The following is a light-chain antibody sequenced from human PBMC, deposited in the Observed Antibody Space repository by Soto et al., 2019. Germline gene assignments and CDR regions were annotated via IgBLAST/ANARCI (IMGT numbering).Light chain of an antibody. Sequence: IVLTQSPGTLSLSPGERATLSCRASQSVSSSYLAWYQQKPGQAPRLLIYGASSRATGIPDRFSGSGSGTDFTLTISSLEPEDLAVYYCQQRSNWPPWTFGQGTKVDIK. CDR1: QSVSSSY. V-gene: IGKV3D-20*02. J-gene: IGKJ1*01. CDR3: QQRSNWPPWT. CDR2: GAS.